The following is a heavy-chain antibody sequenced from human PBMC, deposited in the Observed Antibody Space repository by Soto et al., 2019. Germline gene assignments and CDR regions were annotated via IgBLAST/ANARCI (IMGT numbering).Heavy chain of an antibody. CDR1: GFTFSSYG. CDR2: ISYDGSNK. CDR3: AKDGVLTGYYRYYYYYMDV. V-gene: IGHV3-30*18. J-gene: IGHJ6*03. Sequence: QVQLVESRGGVVQPGRSLRLSCAASGFTFSSYGMHWVRQAPGKGLEWVAVISYDGSNKYYADSVKGRFTISRDNSKNTLYLQMNSLRAEDTAVYYCAKDGVLTGYYRYYYYYMDVWSKGTTVTVSS. D-gene: IGHD3-9*01.